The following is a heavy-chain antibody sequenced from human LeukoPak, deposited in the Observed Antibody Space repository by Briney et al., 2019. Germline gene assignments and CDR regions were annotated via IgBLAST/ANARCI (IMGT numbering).Heavy chain of an antibody. CDR2: ILYNERT. Sequence: SSETLPLTCSVSGDSVTNTNYYWGWIRQPPGKGLEWIGNILYNERTYYSPSLQSRVTVSVDTSKNQFSLNLISVTAADTAVYYCARSKRGWFDAFDIWGQGTMVTVSS. CDR3: ARSKRGWFDAFDI. D-gene: IGHD6-19*01. CDR1: GDSVTNTNYY. V-gene: IGHV4-39*01. J-gene: IGHJ3*02.